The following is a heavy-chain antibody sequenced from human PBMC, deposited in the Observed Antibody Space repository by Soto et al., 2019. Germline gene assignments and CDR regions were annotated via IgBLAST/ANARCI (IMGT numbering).Heavy chain of an antibody. Sequence: GGSLRLSCSASGFTFSSYAMHWVRQAPGKGLEYVSAISSNGGSTYYADSVKGRFTISRDNSKNTLYLQMNSLRAEDTAVYYCAKDGDTAMDGNNFDYWGQGTLVTVSS. CDR1: GFTFSSYA. D-gene: IGHD5-18*01. CDR2: ISSNGGST. J-gene: IGHJ4*02. CDR3: AKDGDTAMDGNNFDY. V-gene: IGHV3-64*04.